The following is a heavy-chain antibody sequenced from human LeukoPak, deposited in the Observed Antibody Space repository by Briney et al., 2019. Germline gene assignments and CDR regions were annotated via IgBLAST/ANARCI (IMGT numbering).Heavy chain of an antibody. CDR2: IKQDGSEK. CDR3: ARVGPPYYYYYMDV. J-gene: IGHJ6*03. Sequence: GGSLRLSCAASGFTFSSYWMTWDRQAPGKGLEWVANIKQDGSEKYSVDSLKGRFTISRDNAKKLLYLQMNSLRVEDTAVYYCARVGPPYYYYYMDVWGKGTTVTVSS. CDR1: GFTFSSYW. V-gene: IGHV3-7*01.